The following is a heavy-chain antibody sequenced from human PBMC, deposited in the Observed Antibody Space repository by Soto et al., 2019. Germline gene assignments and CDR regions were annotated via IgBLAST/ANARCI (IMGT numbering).Heavy chain of an antibody. V-gene: IGHV3-21*06. CDR3: ARESEDLTSNFDY. Sequence: EVQLVESGGGLVKPGGSLRLSCAASGFTFTRYSMNWVRQAPGKGLEWVSSISSTTNYIYYGDSMKGRFTISRNNAKNSLYLEINRLRAEDTAVYYCARESEDLTSNFDYWGQGTLVTVSS. CDR2: ISSTTNYI. CDR1: GFTFTRYS. J-gene: IGHJ4*02.